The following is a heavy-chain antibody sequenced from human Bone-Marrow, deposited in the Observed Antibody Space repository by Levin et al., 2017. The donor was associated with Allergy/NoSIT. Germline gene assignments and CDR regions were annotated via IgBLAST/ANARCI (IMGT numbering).Heavy chain of an antibody. V-gene: IGHV3-23*01. D-gene: IGHD2-15*01. CDR1: GFPFSSYA. CDR3: AKDEGNLVAALFDP. Sequence: LSLTCAASGFPFSSYAMSWVRQAPGKGLEWVSAISGSGGSTYYADSVKGRFTISRDNSKNTLYLQMNSLRAEDTAVYYCAKDEGNLVAALFDPWGQGTLVTVSS. J-gene: IGHJ5*02. CDR2: ISGSGGST.